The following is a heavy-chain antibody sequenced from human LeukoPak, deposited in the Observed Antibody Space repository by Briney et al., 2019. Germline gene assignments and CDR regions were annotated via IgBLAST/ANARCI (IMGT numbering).Heavy chain of an antibody. CDR3: ARDRSSSSWGRYYYYYGTDV. Sequence: GRSLRLSCAASGFTFSSYAMHWVRQAPGKGLEWVAVISYDGSNKYYADSVKGRFTISRDNSKNTLYLQMNSLRAEDTDVYYCARDRSSSSWGRYYYYYGTDVWGQGTTVTVSS. J-gene: IGHJ6*02. CDR2: ISYDGSNK. D-gene: IGHD6-13*01. CDR1: GFTFSSYA. V-gene: IGHV3-30-3*01.